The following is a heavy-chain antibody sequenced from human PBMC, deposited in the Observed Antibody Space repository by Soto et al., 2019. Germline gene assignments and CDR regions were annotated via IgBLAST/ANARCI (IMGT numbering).Heavy chain of an antibody. CDR1: GGSISSSSYY. CDR3: RGRGEFNYYYYGMDV. CDR2: IYYSGST. J-gene: IGHJ6*02. V-gene: IGHV4-39*01. Sequence: SETLSLTCTVSGGSISSSSYYWGWIRQPPGKGLEWIGSIYYSGSTYYNPSLKSRVTISVDTSKNQFSLKLSSVTAADTAVYYCRGRGEFNYYYYGMDVWGQGPRSPSP. D-gene: IGHD3-10*01.